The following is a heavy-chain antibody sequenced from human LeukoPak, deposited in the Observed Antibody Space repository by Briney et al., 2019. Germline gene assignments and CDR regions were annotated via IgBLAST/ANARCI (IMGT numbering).Heavy chain of an antibody. CDR1: GFIFSKHG. CDR3: ARETYYDILTGYPETRFDY. CDR2: ISSYSSTI. D-gene: IGHD3-9*01. J-gene: IGHJ4*02. Sequence: GGSLRLSCAASGFIFSKHGMNWVRQAPGKGLEWISYISSYSSTIYYADSVKGRFTISRDNSKNTLYLQMNSLRAEDTAVYYCARETYYDILTGYPETRFDYWGQGTLVTVSS. V-gene: IGHV3-48*01.